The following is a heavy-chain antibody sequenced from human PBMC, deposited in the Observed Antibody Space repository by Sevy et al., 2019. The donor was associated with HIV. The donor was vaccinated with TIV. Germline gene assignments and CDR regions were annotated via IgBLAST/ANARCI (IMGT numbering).Heavy chain of an antibody. CDR3: GRGRKTTEEWLEELDYYYGLDV. CDR2: VRNDGSNK. J-gene: IGHJ6*02. V-gene: IGHV3-30*02. Sequence: GGSLRLSCAASGFSLTTSDMHWVRQAPGKGLERVAYVRNDGSNKYYADSVRDRLTISRDSPKNTLYLQMNSLRDEDTDIYYCGRGRKTTEEWLEELDYYYGLDVWGQGTTVTVSS. CDR1: GFSLTTSD. D-gene: IGHD2-8*01.